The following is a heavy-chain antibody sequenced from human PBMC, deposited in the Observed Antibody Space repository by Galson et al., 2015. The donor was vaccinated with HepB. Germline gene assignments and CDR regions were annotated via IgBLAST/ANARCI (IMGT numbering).Heavy chain of an antibody. J-gene: IGHJ5*02. CDR3: ASSRSLDEDDP. Sequence: SLRLSCAASGFTFNYAWMHWIRQAPGKGLEWVAVISYDGSNKYYADSVKGRFTISRDNSKNTLYLQMNSLRAEDTAVYYCASSRSLDEDDPWGQGTLVTVSS. V-gene: IGHV3-30-3*01. CDR1: GFTFNYAW. CDR2: ISYDGSNK. D-gene: IGHD5-24*01.